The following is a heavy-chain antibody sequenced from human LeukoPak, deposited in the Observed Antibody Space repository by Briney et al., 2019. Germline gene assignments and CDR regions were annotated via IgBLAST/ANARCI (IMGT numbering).Heavy chain of an antibody. J-gene: IGHJ4*02. CDR2: INPNSGGT. D-gene: IGHD1-26*01. V-gene: IGHV1-2*02. CDR1: GYTFTGYY. Sequence: ASVKVSCKASGYTFTGYYMHWVRQAPGQGLEWMGWINPNSGGTNYAQKFQGRVTMTRDTSISTAYMELSRLRSDDTAVYCCAIRGAGGSFGGYYFDYWGQGTLVTVSS. CDR3: AIRGAGGSFGGYYFDY.